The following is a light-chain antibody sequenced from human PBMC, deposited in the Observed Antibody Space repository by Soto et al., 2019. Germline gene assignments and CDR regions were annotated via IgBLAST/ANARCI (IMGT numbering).Light chain of an antibody. CDR2: GAS. Sequence: EIVLTQSPGTLSLSPGERGTLSCRASQSVRSSSLAWYQQKPGQAPRLLIYGASSRATGIPDRFSGSGSGTDFTLTISRLEPEAFAVYYCQQYAGSATFGQGTKVEIK. CDR1: QSVRSSS. V-gene: IGKV3-20*01. J-gene: IGKJ1*01. CDR3: QQYAGSAT.